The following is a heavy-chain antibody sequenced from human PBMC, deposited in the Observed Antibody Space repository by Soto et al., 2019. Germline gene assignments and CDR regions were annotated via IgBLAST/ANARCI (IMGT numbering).Heavy chain of an antibody. Sequence: ASVKVSCKASGYTFTSYDINWVRQATGQGLEWMGWMNPNSGNTGYAQKFQGRVTMTRNTSISTAYMELSSLRSEDTAVYYCAMAECDTNCYRAFYYYGLDVWGQGTTVTVSS. CDR3: AMAECDTNCYRAFYYYGLDV. CDR2: MNPNSGNT. J-gene: IGHJ6*02. V-gene: IGHV1-8*01. D-gene: IGHD2-2*01. CDR1: GYTFTSYD.